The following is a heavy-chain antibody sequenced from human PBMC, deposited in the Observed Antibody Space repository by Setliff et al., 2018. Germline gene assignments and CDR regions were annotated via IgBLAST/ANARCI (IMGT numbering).Heavy chain of an antibody. Sequence: GGSLRLSCAASGFTFSSYSMKWVRQAPGKGLEWISYIDISSTTIYYADSVKGRFTISRDNAKNSLYLQMNSLRAGDTAVYYCTRARDRGGYWDFDYWGQGTLVTVSS. J-gene: IGHJ4*02. V-gene: IGHV3-48*01. D-gene: IGHD3-22*01. CDR1: GFTFSSYS. CDR2: IDISSTTI. CDR3: TRARDRGGYWDFDY.